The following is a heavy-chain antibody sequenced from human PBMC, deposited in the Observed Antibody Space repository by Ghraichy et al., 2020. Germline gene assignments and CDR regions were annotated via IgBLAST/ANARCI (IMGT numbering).Heavy chain of an antibody. J-gene: IGHJ4*02. CDR3: ARATTDPPPPYSSGWYPDYYFDY. CDR2: IYTSGST. CDR1: GGSISSYY. D-gene: IGHD6-19*01. Sequence: SETLSLTCTVSGGSISSYYWSWIRQPAGKGLEWIGRIYTSGSTNYNPSLKSRVTMSVDTSKNQFSLKLSSVTAADTAVYYCARATTDPPPPYSSGWYPDYYFDYWGQGTLVTVSS. V-gene: IGHV4-4*07.